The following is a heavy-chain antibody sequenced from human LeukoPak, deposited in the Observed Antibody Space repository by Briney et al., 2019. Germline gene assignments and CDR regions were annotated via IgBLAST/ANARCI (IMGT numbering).Heavy chain of an antibody. CDR2: IYYSGST. CDR3: ARAYSPPQWSPFDY. J-gene: IGHJ4*02. Sequence: WVRQAPGKGLEWIGSIYYSGSTYYKLSLKSRVTISLDTSKNQFSLKLSSVTAADTAVYYCARAYSPPQWSPFDYWGQGTLVTVSS. D-gene: IGHD6-13*01. V-gene: IGHV4-39*07.